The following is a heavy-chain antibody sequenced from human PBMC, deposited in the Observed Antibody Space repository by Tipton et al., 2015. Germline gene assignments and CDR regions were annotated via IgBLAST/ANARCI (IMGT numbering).Heavy chain of an antibody. Sequence: TLSLTCIVSNGSIRSYYWSWIRQPVGKGLEWIGRISASGRTNYTPSLKSRVTMSVDASKNQFSLNLRSVTAADTAVYYCAIHMVDRDYWGQGTLVTVSS. D-gene: IGHD2-15*01. J-gene: IGHJ4*02. CDR2: ISASGRT. CDR3: AIHMVDRDY. CDR1: NGSIRSYY. V-gene: IGHV4-4*07.